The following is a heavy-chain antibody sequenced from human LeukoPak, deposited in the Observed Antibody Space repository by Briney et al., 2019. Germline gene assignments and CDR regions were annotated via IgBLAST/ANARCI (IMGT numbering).Heavy chain of an antibody. Sequence: GESLKISCKGSGYSFTSYWIGWVCQMPGKGLEWMGIIYPGDSDTRYSPSFQGQVTISADKSISTAYLQWSSLKASDTAMYYCARHSPMVRGVTLWFDPWGQGTLVTVSS. D-gene: IGHD3-10*01. V-gene: IGHV5-51*01. CDR1: GYSFTSYW. CDR2: IYPGDSDT. J-gene: IGHJ5*02. CDR3: ARHSPMVRGVTLWFDP.